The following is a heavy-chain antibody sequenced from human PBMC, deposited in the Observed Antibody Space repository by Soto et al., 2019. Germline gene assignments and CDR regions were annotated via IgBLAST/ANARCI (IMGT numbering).Heavy chain of an antibody. CDR2: ISANGGRT. Sequence: PGGSLRLSCAASGFTFSSYARTWVRQAPGKGLEWVSGISANGGRTYYADSVKGRFTISRDSSENTVFLQMNSLRAEDTAVYYCARLMTTGITVFYFDYWGQGSLVTVSS. D-gene: IGHD4-17*01. V-gene: IGHV3-23*01. CDR3: ARLMTTGITVFYFDY. CDR1: GFTFSSYA. J-gene: IGHJ4*02.